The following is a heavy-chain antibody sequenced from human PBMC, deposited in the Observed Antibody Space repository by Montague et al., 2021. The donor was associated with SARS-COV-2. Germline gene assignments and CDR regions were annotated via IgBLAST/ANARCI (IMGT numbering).Heavy chain of an antibody. J-gene: IGHJ3*02. CDR2: IYTSGST. Sequence: SETLSLTCTVSGGSISSYYWSWIRQPAGKGLEWIGRIYTSGSTNYNPSLKSRVTMSVDTSKNQFSLKLSSVTAADTAVYYCARDNPVPWFGETYAFDIWGQGTMVTVSS. V-gene: IGHV4-4*07. D-gene: IGHD3-10*01. CDR1: GGSISSYY. CDR3: ARDNPVPWFGETYAFDI.